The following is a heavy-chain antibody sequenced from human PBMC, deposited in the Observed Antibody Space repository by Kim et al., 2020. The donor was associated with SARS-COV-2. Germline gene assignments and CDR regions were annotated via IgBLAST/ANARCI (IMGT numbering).Heavy chain of an antibody. D-gene: IGHD3-22*01. CDR1: GFTFSNAW. CDR2: IKSKTDGGTT. Sequence: GGSLRLSCAASGFTFSNAWMSWVRQAPGKGLEWVGRIKSKTDGGTTDYAAPVKGRFTISRDDSKNTLYLQMNSLKTEDTAVYYCTNSPYYYDSSGYESYFQHWGQGTLVTVSS. V-gene: IGHV3-15*01. CDR3: TNSPYYYDSSGYESYFQH. J-gene: IGHJ1*01.